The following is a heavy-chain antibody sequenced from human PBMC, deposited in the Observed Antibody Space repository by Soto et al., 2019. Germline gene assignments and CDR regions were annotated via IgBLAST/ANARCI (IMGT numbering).Heavy chain of an antibody. V-gene: IGHV3-33*01. CDR1: GFTFSSYG. CDR2: IWYDGSNK. Sequence: PGGSLRLSCAASGFTFSSYGMHWVRQAPGKGLEWVAVIWYDGSNKYYADSVKGRFTISRDNSKNTLYLQMNSLRAEDTAVYYCARDLLPPWPTITMVRGVLTPWGQGTLVTVSS. D-gene: IGHD3-10*01. J-gene: IGHJ5*02. CDR3: ARDLLPPWPTITMVRGVLTP.